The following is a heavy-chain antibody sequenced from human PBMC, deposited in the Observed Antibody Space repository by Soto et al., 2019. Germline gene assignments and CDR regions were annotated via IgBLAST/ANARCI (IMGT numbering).Heavy chain of an antibody. CDR3: AREGSGSYTRHYYYGMDV. V-gene: IGHV3-48*02. J-gene: IGHJ6*02. Sequence: GGSLRLSCAASGFTFSSYSMNWVRQAPGKGLEWVSYISSSSSTIYYADSVKGRFTISRDDAKNSLYLQMNSLRDEDTAVYYCAREGSGSYTRHYYYGMDVWGQETTVTVSS. CDR1: GFTFSSYS. D-gene: IGHD1-26*01. CDR2: ISSSSSTI.